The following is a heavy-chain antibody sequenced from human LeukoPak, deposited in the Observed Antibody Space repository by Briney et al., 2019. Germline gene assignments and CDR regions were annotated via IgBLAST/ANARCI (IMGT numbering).Heavy chain of an antibody. CDR2: IYHTGST. Sequence: PSQTLSLTCTVSNGSITSGGYYWSWLRQHPGKGLERVGHIYHTGSTYYNSSLKSRLTMSVDTSKNEFSLRLNSVTVADTAVYYCARGGVVTTTPRFDPWGQGTLVTVSS. J-gene: IGHJ5*02. CDR3: ARGGVVTTTPRFDP. D-gene: IGHD4-11*01. V-gene: IGHV4-31*03. CDR1: NGSITSGGYY.